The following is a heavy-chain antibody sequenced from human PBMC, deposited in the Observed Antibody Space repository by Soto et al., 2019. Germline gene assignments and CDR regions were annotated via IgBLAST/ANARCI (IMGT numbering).Heavy chain of an antibody. CDR3: ARVGWQQLVGYWFDP. CDR1: GGSFSGYY. V-gene: IGHV4-34*01. CDR2: INHSGST. D-gene: IGHD6-13*01. Sequence: SETLSLTCAVYGGSFSGYYWSWIRQPPGKGLEWIGEINHSGSTNYNPSLKSRVTISVDTSKNQFSLKLSSVTAADTAVYYCARVGWQQLVGYWFDPWGQGTLVTVSS. J-gene: IGHJ5*02.